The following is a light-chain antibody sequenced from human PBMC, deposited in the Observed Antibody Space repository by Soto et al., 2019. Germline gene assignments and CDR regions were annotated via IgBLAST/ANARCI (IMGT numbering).Light chain of an antibody. CDR1: SSDVGSYNL. Sequence: QSVLTQPASVSGSPGQSITISCTGTSSDVGSYNLVSWYQQHPGKAPKLMIYEVSERPSGVSIRFSGSKSGNTASLTISGLQAEDEADYYCCSYAGSSTLVFGGGTKLTVL. J-gene: IGLJ2*01. CDR3: CSYAGSSTLV. CDR2: EVS. V-gene: IGLV2-23*02.